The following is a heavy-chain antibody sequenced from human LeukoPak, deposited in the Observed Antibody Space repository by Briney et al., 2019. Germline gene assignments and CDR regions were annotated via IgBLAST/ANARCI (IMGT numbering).Heavy chain of an antibody. CDR3: AREGGPAAIRYYFYYLDV. J-gene: IGHJ6*03. CDR1: GYTFTGYY. Sequence: ASVKVSCRASGYTFTGYYINWVRQAPGQGLEWMGWINPYSGGTHVAQKFQARVTLTWDTPISTVNMELTRLTSDDTAVYYCAREGGPAAIRYYFYYLDVWGKGTTVTVSS. V-gene: IGHV1-2*02. CDR2: INPYSGGT. D-gene: IGHD2-2*02.